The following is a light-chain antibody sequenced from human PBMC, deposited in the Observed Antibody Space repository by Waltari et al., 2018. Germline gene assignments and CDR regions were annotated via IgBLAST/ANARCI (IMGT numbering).Light chain of an antibody. Sequence: EIVMTQSPGTLSVSPGERATLSCRASQSVRSNFAWYQQKPGQAPRLIIYGGVTRGTDVPARFSASGSGTEFTLTISSVQSEDFAVYYCQHYNNWPYTFGQGTKLEI. CDR2: GGV. J-gene: IGKJ2*01. CDR1: QSVRSN. CDR3: QHYNNWPYT. V-gene: IGKV3-15*01.